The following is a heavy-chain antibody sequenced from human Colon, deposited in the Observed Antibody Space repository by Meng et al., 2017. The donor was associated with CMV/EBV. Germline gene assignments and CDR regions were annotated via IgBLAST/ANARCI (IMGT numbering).Heavy chain of an antibody. Sequence: GGSLRLSCAASGFTFSDYYMNWVRQAPGKGLEWVSSISSSSTIYYADSVKGRFTISRDNAKNSLYLQMNSLRAEDTAIYYCAKGRYTYSYFDNWGQGTLGTVSS. CDR2: ISSSSTI. CDR3: AKGRYTYSYFDN. V-gene: IGHV3-69-1*01. CDR1: GFTFSDYY. J-gene: IGHJ4*02. D-gene: IGHD3-16*02.